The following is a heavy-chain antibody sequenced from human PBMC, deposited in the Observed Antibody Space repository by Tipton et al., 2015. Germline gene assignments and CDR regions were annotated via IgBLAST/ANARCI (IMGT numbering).Heavy chain of an antibody. CDR3: ARIPKRDGDSFDL. J-gene: IGHJ4*02. V-gene: IGHV4-31*03. D-gene: IGHD4-17*01. CDR1: GASIGSGGTY. CDR2: IYFSGST. Sequence: TLSLTCTVSGASIGSGGTYWSWIRQFPGKGLGWIGHIYFSGSTFYSPSLKSRLTISKDTSKNQLFLKLTSVTAADTAIYYCARIPKRDGDSFDLWGRGTLVTVSS.